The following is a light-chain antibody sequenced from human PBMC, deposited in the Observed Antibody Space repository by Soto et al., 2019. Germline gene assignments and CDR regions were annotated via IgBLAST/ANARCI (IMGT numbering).Light chain of an antibody. CDR2: EES. CDR1: QAITNN. V-gene: IGKV1-9*01. Sequence: DIHLTQSPSSLSAYVGDRVTITCRASQAITNNLAWYQQKPGNPPKLLIYEESTLHSGVPSRFSGRKVGTQFILTIDSLQPEDFATYYCQQGKSYPRTFGGGTKVEIK. J-gene: IGKJ4*01. CDR3: QQGKSYPRT.